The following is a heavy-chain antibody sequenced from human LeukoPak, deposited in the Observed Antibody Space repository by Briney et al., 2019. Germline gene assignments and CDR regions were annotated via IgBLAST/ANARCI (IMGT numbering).Heavy chain of an antibody. CDR1: GFTFRSYS. V-gene: IGHV3-20*04. J-gene: IGHJ6*03. D-gene: IGHD3-16*02. CDR3: ARRESSYQNYYYYYHMDV. CDR2: IYWKGDST. Sequence: PGGSLRLSCAASGFTFRSYSMNGVREAPGRGLEWVSDIYWKGDSTGYADSVKGRFTISRHNPKNSLYPQMNSLRAEDTALYYCARRESSYQNYYYYYHMDVWGKGTTVTVSS.